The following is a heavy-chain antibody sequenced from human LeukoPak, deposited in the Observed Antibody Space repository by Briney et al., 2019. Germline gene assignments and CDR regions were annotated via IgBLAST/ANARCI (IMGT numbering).Heavy chain of an antibody. CDR1: GGSISSSSYY. CDR3: ARDILPTIAAAVI. Sequence: SETLSLTCTVSGGSISSSSYYWGWIRQPPGKGLEWIGYIYYSGSTNYNPSLKSRVTISVDTSKNQFSLKLSSVTAADTAVYYCARDILPTIAAAVIWGQGTMVTVSS. V-gene: IGHV4-61*01. CDR2: IYYSGST. D-gene: IGHD6-13*01. J-gene: IGHJ3*02.